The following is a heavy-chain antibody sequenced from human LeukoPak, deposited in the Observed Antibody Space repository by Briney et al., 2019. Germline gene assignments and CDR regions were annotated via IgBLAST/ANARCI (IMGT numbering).Heavy chain of an antibody. CDR1: GGTFSSYA. D-gene: IGHD3-10*01. CDR3: AIGTTMVRGVF. V-gene: IGHV1-69*05. CDR2: IIPIFGTA. J-gene: IGHJ1*01. Sequence: SXXVSCKASGGTFSSYAISWVRQAPGQGLEWMGRIIPIFGTANYAQKFQGRVTITTDESTSTAYMELSSLRSEDTAVYYCAIGTTMVRGVFWGQGTLVTVSS.